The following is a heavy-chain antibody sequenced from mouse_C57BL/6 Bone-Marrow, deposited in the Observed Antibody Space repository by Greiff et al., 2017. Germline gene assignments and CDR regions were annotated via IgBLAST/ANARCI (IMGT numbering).Heavy chain of an antibody. Sequence: VQLQQSGAELVKPGASVKISCKASGYTFTDYYINWVKQRPGQGLEWIGKIGPGSGSTYYNEKFKGKATLTADKSSSTAYMQLSSLTSEDSAVYFCASQNYCDDGEFAYGDRGKRVTVSA. CDR2: IGPGSGST. D-gene: IGHD2-4*01. V-gene: IGHV1-77*01. J-gene: IGHJ3*01. CDR1: GYTFTDYY. CDR3: ASQNYCDDGEFAY.